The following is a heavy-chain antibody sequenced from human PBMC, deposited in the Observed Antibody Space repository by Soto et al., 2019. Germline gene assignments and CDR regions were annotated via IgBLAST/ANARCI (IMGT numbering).Heavy chain of an antibody. V-gene: IGHV5-51*01. CDR2: IYPGDSDT. J-gene: IGHJ4*02. CDR3: ASPGADNGDYGQVDY. CDR1: GYSFTSYW. Sequence: GESLKISCKGSGYSFTSYWIGWVRQMPGKGLEWMGIIYPGDSDTRYSPSFQDQVTISADKSISTAYLQWSSLKASDTAMYYCASPGADNGDYGQVDYWGQGTLVTVSS. D-gene: IGHD4-17*01.